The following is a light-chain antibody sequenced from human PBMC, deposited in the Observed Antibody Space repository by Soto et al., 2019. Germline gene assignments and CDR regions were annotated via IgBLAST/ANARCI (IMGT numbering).Light chain of an antibody. Sequence: QSALTQPASVSGSPGQSITISCTGTSSDVGSYNLVSWYQQHPGKAPKLMIYEGSKRPSGVSSRFSGSKSGNTASLTISGLQAEDEADYYCCSYAGSSTFVVFGGGTKLAVL. CDR3: CSYAGSSTFVV. V-gene: IGLV2-23*01. J-gene: IGLJ2*01. CDR2: EGS. CDR1: SSDVGSYNL.